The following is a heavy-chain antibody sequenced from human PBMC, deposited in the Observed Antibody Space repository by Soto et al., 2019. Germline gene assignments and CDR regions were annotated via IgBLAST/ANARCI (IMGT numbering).Heavy chain of an antibody. CDR3: ARGLRNANDPY. J-gene: IGHJ4*02. CDR2: IGTAGDT. D-gene: IGHD1-1*01. Sequence: PGGSLRLSCAASGFTFSSYDMHWVRQATGKGLEWVSAIGTAGDTYYADSVKGRFTISRDNAKNSVYLQMNSLRDEDTAVYFCARGLRNANDPYWGQGTLVTVSS. CDR1: GFTFSSYD. V-gene: IGHV3-13*01.